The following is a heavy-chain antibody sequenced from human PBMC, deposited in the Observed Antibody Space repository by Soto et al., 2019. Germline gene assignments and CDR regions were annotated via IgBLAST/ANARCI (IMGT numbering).Heavy chain of an antibody. CDR1: GGTFSSYA. CDR3: ARGFGITMVRGVIPSDYYYGMDV. CDR2: IIPIFGTA. V-gene: IGHV1-69*13. D-gene: IGHD3-10*01. J-gene: IGHJ6*02. Sequence: SVKVSCKASGGTFSSYAISWVRQAPGQGLEWMGGIIPIFGTANYAQKFQGRVTITADQSTSTAYMELSSLRSEDTAVYYCARGFGITMVRGVIPSDYYYGMDVWGQGTTVTVSS.